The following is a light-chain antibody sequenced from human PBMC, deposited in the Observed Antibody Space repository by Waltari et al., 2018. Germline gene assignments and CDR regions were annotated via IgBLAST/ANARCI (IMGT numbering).Light chain of an antibody. CDR2: VNNDGSH. CDR3: QTWGTGGTDIA. Sequence: QLVLTQSTSASASLGASVKLTCTLSSGQSIYAIAWHQQQPEKGPRYLMKVNNDGSHTKGDGVPDRFSGSSSGAERYLTIASLQSEDEADYYCQTWGTGGTDIAFGGGTKLTVL. CDR1: SGQSIYA. J-gene: IGLJ2*01. V-gene: IGLV4-69*01.